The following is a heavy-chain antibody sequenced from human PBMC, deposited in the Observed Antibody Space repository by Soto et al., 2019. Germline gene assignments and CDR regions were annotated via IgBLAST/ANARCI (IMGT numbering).Heavy chain of an antibody. J-gene: IGHJ2*01. CDR2: AHYSGDT. V-gene: IGHV4-39*01. D-gene: IGHD4-17*01. CDR1: GVSISSSTYY. Sequence: SDTLSLTCSVSGVSISSSTYYWVLIRQPPGKGLEWIGSAHYSGDTHYSPSLKSRVTISVDTSRNELSLKLSSVTAADTAVYYCARLMGFTVTTYIRGFDLWGRGTLVTVSS. CDR3: ARLMGFTVTTYIRGFDL.